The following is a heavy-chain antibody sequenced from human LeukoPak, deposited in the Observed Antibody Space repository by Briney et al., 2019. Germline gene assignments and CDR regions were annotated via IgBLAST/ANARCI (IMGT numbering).Heavy chain of an antibody. CDR2: ISWNSGSI. Sequence: GGSLRLSCAASGFTFDDYAMHWVRQAPGKGLEWVSGISWNSGSIGYADSVKGRFTISRDNAKNSLYLQMNSLRAEDTAVYYCAKDRRPIAAAGGGDYWGQGTLVTVSS. CDR3: AKDRRPIAAAGGGDY. J-gene: IGHJ4*02. CDR1: GFTFDDYA. D-gene: IGHD6-13*01. V-gene: IGHV3-9*01.